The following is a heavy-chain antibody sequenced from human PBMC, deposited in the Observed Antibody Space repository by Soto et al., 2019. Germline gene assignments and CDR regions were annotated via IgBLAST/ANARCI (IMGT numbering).Heavy chain of an antibody. J-gene: IGHJ6*02. CDR2: IYPGDSDT. Sequence: PGESLKISCKGSGYRFTNYWIGWVRQMPGKGLEWMGIIYPGDSDTRYSPSFQGQVTISADKSISTAYLQWSSLKASDTAMYYCARGGYCSSTSCLPDYYYYYGMDVWGQGTTVTVSS. CDR3: ARGGYCSSTSCLPDYYYYYGMDV. CDR1: GYRFTNYW. V-gene: IGHV5-51*01. D-gene: IGHD2-2*01.